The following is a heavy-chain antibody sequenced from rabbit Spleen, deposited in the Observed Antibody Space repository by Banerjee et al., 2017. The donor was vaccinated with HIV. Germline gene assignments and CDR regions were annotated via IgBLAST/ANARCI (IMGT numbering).Heavy chain of an antibody. CDR1: GFSFISSYY. D-gene: IGHD4-1*01. V-gene: IGHV1S40*01. CDR2: IDPIFGTT. Sequence: QSLEESGGDLVKPGASLTLTCTASGFSFISSYYLCWVRQDPGKGLEWIGYIDPIFGTTAYASWLNDRFSISRENAQIPLYLQLNSLTAADTSAYFCVREVAAKFSLWGPGTLVTVS. J-gene: IGHJ4*01. CDR3: VREVAAKFSL.